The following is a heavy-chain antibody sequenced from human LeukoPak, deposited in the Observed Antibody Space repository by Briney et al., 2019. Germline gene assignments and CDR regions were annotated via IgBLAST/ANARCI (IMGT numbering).Heavy chain of an antibody. D-gene: IGHD3-22*01. J-gene: IGHJ4*02. V-gene: IGHV1-69*01. CDR3: ARDRDYYDSSGYDFDY. CDR1: GGTFSSYA. CDR2: IIPIFGTA. Sequence: SVKVSCKASGGTFSSYAISWVRQAPGQGLEWMGGIIPIFGTANYAQKFQGRVTITADESTSTAYMELSSLRSEDTAVYYCARDRDYYDSSGYDFDYWGQGTLVTVSS.